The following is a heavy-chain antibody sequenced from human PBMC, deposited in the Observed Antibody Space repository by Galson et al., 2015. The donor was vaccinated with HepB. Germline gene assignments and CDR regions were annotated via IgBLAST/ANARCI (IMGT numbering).Heavy chain of an antibody. Sequence: SVKVSCKASGYTFTSYAVHWVRQAPGQRLEWMGWINAGNGDTKYSPKFQGRLTITRDTSANTAYMELRSLRSEDTAVYYLTRLGGWVEGSDYWGQGTLVTVSS. D-gene: IGHD5-24*01. CDR1: GYTFTSYA. J-gene: IGHJ4*02. CDR3: TRLGGWVEGSDY. V-gene: IGHV1-3*01. CDR2: INAGNGDT.